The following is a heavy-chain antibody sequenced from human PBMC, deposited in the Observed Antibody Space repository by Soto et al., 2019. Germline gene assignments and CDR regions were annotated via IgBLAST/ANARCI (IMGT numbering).Heavy chain of an antibody. J-gene: IGHJ3*02. CDR1: GFTVSSNY. D-gene: IGHD5-12*01. CDR3: ARVGGYNSGAFDI. Sequence: EVQLVESGGGLIQAGGSLRLSCAASGFTVSSNYMSWVRQAPGKGLEWVSVIYSGGSTYYADSVKGRFTISRDNSKNTLYLQMNSLRAEDTAVYYCARVGGYNSGAFDIWGQGTMVTVSS. V-gene: IGHV3-53*01. CDR2: IYSGGST.